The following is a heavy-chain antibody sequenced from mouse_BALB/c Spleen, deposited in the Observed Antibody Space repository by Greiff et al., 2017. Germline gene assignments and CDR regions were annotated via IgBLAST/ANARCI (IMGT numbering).Heavy chain of an antibody. CDR1: GYAFSSYW. Sequence: VQVVESGAELVRPGSSVKISCKASGYAFSSYWMNWVKQRPGQGLEWIGQIYPGDGDTNYNGKFKGKATLTADKSSSTAYMQLSSLTSEDSAVYFCARTPSSTMTLDYWGQGTTLTVSS. D-gene: IGHD2-4*01. V-gene: IGHV1-80*01. CDR2: IYPGDGDT. J-gene: IGHJ2*01. CDR3: ARTPSSTMTLDY.